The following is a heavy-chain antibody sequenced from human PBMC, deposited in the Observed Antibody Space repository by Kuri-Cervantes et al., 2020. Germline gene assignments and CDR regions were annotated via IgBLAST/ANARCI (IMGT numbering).Heavy chain of an antibody. Sequence: SETLSLTCAAYGGSFSGYYWSWIRQPPGKGLEWIGEINHSGRTNYNPSLKSPVTISVDTSKNQFSLKMGSVTATDTATYYCGRRMGGSSAGYWGQGTVVTVSS. CDR1: GGSFSGYY. CDR2: INHSGRT. V-gene: IGHV4-34*01. CDR3: GRRMGGSSAGY. J-gene: IGHJ4*02. D-gene: IGHD6-6*01.